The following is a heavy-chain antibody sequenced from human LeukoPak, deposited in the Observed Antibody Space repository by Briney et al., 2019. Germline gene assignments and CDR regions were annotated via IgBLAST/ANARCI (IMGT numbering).Heavy chain of an antibody. Sequence: GGSLRFSCAAPGFTFSDYFMRWIRQAPGKGLEWVSYIIGSVYIIYYADSVRGRFTISRHNDHSSIFLQLSSLRAEQTPVYYCARQSREPSRLFTGNWYDPWGQGTLVTVSS. V-gene: IGHV3-11*01. D-gene: IGHD3-22*01. CDR1: GFTFSDYF. CDR2: IIGSVYII. CDR3: ARQSREPSRLFTGNWYDP. J-gene: IGHJ5*02.